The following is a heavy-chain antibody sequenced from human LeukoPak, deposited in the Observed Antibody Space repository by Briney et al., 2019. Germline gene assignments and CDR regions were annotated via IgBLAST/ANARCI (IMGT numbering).Heavy chain of an antibody. V-gene: IGHV3-7*01. J-gene: IGHJ4*02. CDR1: GFTFSSYW. CDR2: IKQDGSEK. D-gene: IGHD3-3*01. CDR3: ARVGHLLRFLEWLLPFYFDY. Sequence: GGSLRLSCAASGFTFSSYWMSWVRQAPGKGLEWVANIKQDGSEKYYVDSVKGRFTISRDNAKNSLHLQMNSLRAEDTAVYYCARVGHLLRFLEWLLPFYFDYWGQGTLVTVSS.